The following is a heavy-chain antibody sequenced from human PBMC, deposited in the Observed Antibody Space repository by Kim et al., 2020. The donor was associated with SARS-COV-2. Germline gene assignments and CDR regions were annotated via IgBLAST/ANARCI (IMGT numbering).Heavy chain of an antibody. CDR3: TRDVIHGRIDV. J-gene: IGHJ1*01. V-gene: IGHV3-7*01. CDR2: IKTGGSNK. CDR1: GFTFSSYY. Sequence: GGSLRLSCAASGFTFSSYYMSWVRQAPGKGLEWVANIKTGGSNKCYVDSVKGRFTISRDNAKNSLNLQIDSLGAEDTAVYYCTRDVIHGRIDVWGRGTLV. D-gene: IGHD3-16*02.